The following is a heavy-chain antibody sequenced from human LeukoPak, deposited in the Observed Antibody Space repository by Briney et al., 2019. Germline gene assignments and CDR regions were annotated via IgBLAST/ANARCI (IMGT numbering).Heavy chain of an antibody. CDR3: ARQRGSSRSYDY. CDR1: GGSISSSSYY. D-gene: IGHD6-13*01. J-gene: IGHJ4*02. Sequence: SETLSLTCTVSGGSISSSSYYWGWIRQPPGKGLEWIGSIYYSGSTYYNPSLKSRVTISVDTSKSHFSLGLSSVTAADTAVYYCARQRGSSRSYDYWGQGTLVTVSS. CDR2: IYYSGST. V-gene: IGHV4-39*01.